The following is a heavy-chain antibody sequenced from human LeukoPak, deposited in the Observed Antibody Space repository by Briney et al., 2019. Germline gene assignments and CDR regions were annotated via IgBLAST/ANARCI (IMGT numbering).Heavy chain of an antibody. CDR2: ISGSGGST. Sequence: GGSLRLSCAASGFTFSSYAMSWVRQAPGKGLEWVSAISGSGGSTYYADSVKGRFTISRDNSKNTLYLQMNSLRAEDTAVYYCAKAPTQSYYYGMDVWGQGTTVTVSS. CDR3: AKAPTQSYYYGMDV. V-gene: IGHV3-23*01. CDR1: GFTFSSYA. J-gene: IGHJ6*02.